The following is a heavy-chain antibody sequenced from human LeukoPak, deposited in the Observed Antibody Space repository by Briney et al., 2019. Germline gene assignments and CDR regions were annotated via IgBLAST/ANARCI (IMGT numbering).Heavy chain of an antibody. CDR2: IIPIFGTA. D-gene: IGHD3-10*01. CDR3: ARRPMVRGADYFDY. CDR1: GGTFSSYA. J-gene: IGHJ4*02. Sequence: SVKVSCKASGGTFSSYAISWVRQAPGQGLEWMGGIIPIFGTANYAQKFQGRVTITADESTSTAYMELSSLRSEDTAVYYCARRPMVRGADYFDYWGQGTLVTVS. V-gene: IGHV1-69*01.